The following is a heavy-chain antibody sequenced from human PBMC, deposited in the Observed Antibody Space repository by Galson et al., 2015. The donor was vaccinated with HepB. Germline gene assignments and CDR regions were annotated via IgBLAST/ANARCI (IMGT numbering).Heavy chain of an antibody. J-gene: IGHJ4*02. CDR3: ASGYYYDSSGYLDY. Sequence: SLRLSCAASGFTFSSYAMHCVRQAPGKGLEWVAVISYDGSNKYYADSVKGRFTISRDNSKNTLYLQMNSLRAEDTAVYYCASGYYYDSSGYLDYWGQGTLVTVSS. V-gene: IGHV3-30*14. CDR1: GFTFSSYA. D-gene: IGHD3-22*01. CDR2: ISYDGSNK.